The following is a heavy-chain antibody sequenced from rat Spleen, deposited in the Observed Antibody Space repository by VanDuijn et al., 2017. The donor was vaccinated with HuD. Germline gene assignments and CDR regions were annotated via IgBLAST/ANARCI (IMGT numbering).Heavy chain of an antibody. CDR3: ARSEGVHYNLPFAS. J-gene: IGHJ3*01. V-gene: IGHV3-3*01. Sequence: EVQLQESGPGLVKPSQSLSLTCSVTGHPITSSYRWNWIRKFPGNKLEWMGYINSAGSTNYNPSLKSRISLTRDTSKNQFFLQVNSVTTEDTATYYCARSEGVHYNLPFASWGQGTLVTVSS. CDR1: GHPITSSYR. D-gene: IGHD1-11*01. CDR2: INSAGST.